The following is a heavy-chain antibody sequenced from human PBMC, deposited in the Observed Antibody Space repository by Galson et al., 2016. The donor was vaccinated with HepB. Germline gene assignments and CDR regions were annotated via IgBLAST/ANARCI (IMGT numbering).Heavy chain of an antibody. J-gene: IGHJ4*02. CDR3: ARGGGPLGPSMVTDHLDY. V-gene: IGHV6-1*01. CDR1: GDSVSSDTAA. D-gene: IGHD3-10*01. Sequence: CAISGDSVSSDTAAWHWIRQSPSRGLEWLGRTYFRSKWHNDYVVSVKSRLIIDPDTSKNQFSLQLKSVTPEDTAVYYCARGGGPLGPSMVTDHLDYWGQGTLVTVSS. CDR2: TYFRSKWHN.